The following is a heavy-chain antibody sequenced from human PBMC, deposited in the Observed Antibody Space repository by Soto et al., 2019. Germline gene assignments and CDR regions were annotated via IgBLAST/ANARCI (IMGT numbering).Heavy chain of an antibody. CDR3: ARGQRFSDWFDP. V-gene: IGHV4-4*07. CDR1: GGTLSGYY. Sequence: SYTLALTCRLSGGTLSGYYWTCIRQPAGKGLEWIGRIYSSGNTKYNPSLQSRVTMSLDTSNNQFSLRLTSVTAADTAVYYCARGQRFSDWFDPWGQGTLVTVSS. CDR2: IYSSGNT. D-gene: IGHD3-3*01. J-gene: IGHJ5*02.